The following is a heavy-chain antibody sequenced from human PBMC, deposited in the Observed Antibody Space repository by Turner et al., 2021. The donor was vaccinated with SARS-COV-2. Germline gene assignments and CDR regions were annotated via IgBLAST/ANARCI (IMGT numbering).Heavy chain of an antibody. D-gene: IGHD1-26*01. V-gene: IGHV4-39*01. Sequence: QLQLQESGPGLVKPSETLSLTCTVSGGSISSCSFYWGWIRQPPGKGRGWIGNIYYSGSHYYNPSLKSRVTISVDTSKNQFSLRLSSVTAADTAVYYCAGEVVVLATTHYGMDVWGQGTTVTVSS. J-gene: IGHJ6*02. CDR2: IYYSGSH. CDR1: GGSISSCSFY. CDR3: AGEVVVLATTHYGMDV.